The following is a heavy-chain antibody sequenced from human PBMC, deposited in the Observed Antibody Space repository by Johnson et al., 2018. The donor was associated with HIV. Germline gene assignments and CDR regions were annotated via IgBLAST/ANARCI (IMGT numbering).Heavy chain of an antibody. CDR3: ARPIARGASNI. CDR2: IGTAGDT. V-gene: IGHV3-13*01. D-gene: IGHD1-26*01. J-gene: IGHJ3*02. CDR1: GFTFSSYD. Sequence: VQLVESGGGLVQPGGSLRLSCAASGFTFSSYDMHWVRQATGKGLEWVSAIGTAGDTYYPGSVKGRFTISRENAKNSLYLQMNSLRAGDTAVYYCARPIARGASNIWGQGTMVTVSS.